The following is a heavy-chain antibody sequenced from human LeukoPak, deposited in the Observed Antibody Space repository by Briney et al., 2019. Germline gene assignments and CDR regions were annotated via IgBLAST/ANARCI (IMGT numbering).Heavy chain of an antibody. Sequence: GGSLRLSCAASGFTFSSHGMNWVRQAPGKGLEWVSGISGSGDTTYYAHSVKGRFTISRDNSKNTLYLQMNSLRVEDTAVFYCAKDDAWLQYNYWGQGTLVTVSS. J-gene: IGHJ4*02. CDR3: AKDDAWLQYNY. V-gene: IGHV3-23*01. CDR1: GFTFSSHG. CDR2: ISGSGDTT. D-gene: IGHD5-24*01.